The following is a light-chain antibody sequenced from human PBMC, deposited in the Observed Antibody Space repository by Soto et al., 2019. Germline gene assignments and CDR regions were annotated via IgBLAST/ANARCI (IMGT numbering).Light chain of an antibody. CDR1: QGISSY. Sequence: IRMPLSTSSLSASTGDRVTITCRASQGISSYLAWYQQKPGKAPKLLIYAASTLQSGVPSRFSGSGSGTDFTLTISCLQSEDFATYYCQQYYSYPRTFGQGTKVDIK. J-gene: IGKJ1*01. CDR2: AAS. V-gene: IGKV1-8*01. CDR3: QQYYSYPRT.